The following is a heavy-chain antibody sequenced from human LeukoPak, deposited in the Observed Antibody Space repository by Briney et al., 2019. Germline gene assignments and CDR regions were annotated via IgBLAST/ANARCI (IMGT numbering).Heavy chain of an antibody. CDR1: GFTVSSNY. V-gene: IGHV3-66*02. Sequence: PGGSLRLSCVASGFTVSSNYMSWVRQAPGKGLEWVSVIYSGGSTYYAYSVKGRFTISRDNSKNTLYLQMNSLRAEDTAVYYCARDLVDYDSSGYYLRHAIDVWGQGTMVTVSS. CDR2: IYSGGST. D-gene: IGHD3-22*01. CDR3: ARDLVDYDSSGYYLRHAIDV. J-gene: IGHJ3*01.